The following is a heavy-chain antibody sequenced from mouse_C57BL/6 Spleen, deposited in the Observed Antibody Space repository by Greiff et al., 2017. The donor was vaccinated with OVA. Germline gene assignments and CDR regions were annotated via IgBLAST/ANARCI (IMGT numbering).Heavy chain of an antibody. V-gene: IGHV1-74*01. CDR3: AIEGNWEGFAY. CDR1: GYTFTSYW. Sequence: QVQLKQPGAELVKPGASVKVSCKASGYTFTSYWMHWVKQRPGQGLEWIGRIHPSDSDTNYNQKFKGKATLTVDKSSSTAYMQLSSLTSEDSAVYYCAIEGNWEGFAYWGQGTLVTVSA. CDR2: IHPSDSDT. J-gene: IGHJ3*01. D-gene: IGHD4-1*01.